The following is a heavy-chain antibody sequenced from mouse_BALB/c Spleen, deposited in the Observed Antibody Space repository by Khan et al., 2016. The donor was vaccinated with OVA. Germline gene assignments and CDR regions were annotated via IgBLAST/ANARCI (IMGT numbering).Heavy chain of an antibody. D-gene: IGHD2-4*01. CDR2: ISLGGNT. V-gene: IGHV5-6-5*01. CDR1: GFTFSTYI. J-gene: IGHJ3*01. Sequence: EVELVESGGGLVKPGGSLKLSCAASGFTFSTYIMSWVRQTPEKRLEWVASISLGGNTFYPDSVKGRFTISRDDARNILYLQMSSLRSEATAMYCCEREDPMITTWFAYWDPGTLVTVSA. CDR3: EREDPMITTWFAY.